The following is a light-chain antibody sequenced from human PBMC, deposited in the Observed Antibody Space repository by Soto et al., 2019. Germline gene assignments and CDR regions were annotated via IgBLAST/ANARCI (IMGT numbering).Light chain of an antibody. J-gene: IGKJ1*01. V-gene: IGKV3-20*01. CDR2: AAS. Sequence: EIVLTQSPGTLSLSPGERATLSCRASQSVSSNLAWYQQKPGQAPRLLIYAASSRATGIPDRFSGSGSGTDFTLTIRGLEPDDFAVYYCQKYGSFWTFGQGTKVDIK. CDR1: QSVSSN. CDR3: QKYGSFWT.